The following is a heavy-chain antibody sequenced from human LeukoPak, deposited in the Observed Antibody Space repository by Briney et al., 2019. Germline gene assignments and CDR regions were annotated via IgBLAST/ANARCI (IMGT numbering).Heavy chain of an antibody. Sequence: ASVKVSCKASGGTFSSYAISWVRQAPGQGLEWMGGIIPIFGTANYAQKFQGRVTITADESTSTAYMELSSLRSEDTAVYYCARDEKVRQLGAFDIWGQGTMVTVSS. CDR2: IIPIFGTA. V-gene: IGHV1-69*13. J-gene: IGHJ3*02. CDR3: ARDEKVRQLGAFDI. D-gene: IGHD6-6*01. CDR1: GGTFSSYA.